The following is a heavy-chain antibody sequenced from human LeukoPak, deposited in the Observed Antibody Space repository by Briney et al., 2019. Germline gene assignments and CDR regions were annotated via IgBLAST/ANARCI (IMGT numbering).Heavy chain of an antibody. D-gene: IGHD1-26*01. J-gene: IGHJ3*02. CDR3: ARRSGAQAPFDI. CDR1: GGTFSSYA. V-gene: IGHV1-69*04. Sequence: ASVKVSCKASGGTFSSYAISWVRQAPGQGLEWMGRIIPILGIANYAQKFQGRVTITADKSTSTAYMELSSLRSEDTAVYYCARRSGAQAPFDIWGQGTMVTVSS. CDR2: IIPILGIA.